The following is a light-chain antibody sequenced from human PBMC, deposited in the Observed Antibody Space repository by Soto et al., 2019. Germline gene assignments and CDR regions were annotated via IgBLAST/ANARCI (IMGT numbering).Light chain of an antibody. V-gene: IGKV1-5*03. Sequence: EIQMTQSPSTLSASVGDRVTIACRASQSISNYLAWYQQKPGKAPKLLIYKASSLESGVPSRFSGSGSGTEFTLTISSLQPDDFATYYCQQYNSYSWTFGQGTKVDIK. CDR2: KAS. J-gene: IGKJ1*01. CDR3: QQYNSYSWT. CDR1: QSISNY.